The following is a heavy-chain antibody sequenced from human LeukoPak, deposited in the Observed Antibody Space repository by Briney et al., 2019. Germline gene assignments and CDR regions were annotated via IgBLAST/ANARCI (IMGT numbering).Heavy chain of an antibody. CDR1: GFTFRNCA. V-gene: IGHV3-23*01. J-gene: IGHJ4*02. D-gene: IGHD3-10*01. CDR3: AKHVSGSLFYFDY. Sequence: PGGSLRLSCAASGFTFRNCAMSWVRQAPGKGLEWVSGISGTGYNTYYADSVKGRFTISRDNSKNTLYLQMNSLGAEDTAVYYCAKHVSGSLFYFDYWGQRTRVTVSS. CDR2: ISGTGYNT.